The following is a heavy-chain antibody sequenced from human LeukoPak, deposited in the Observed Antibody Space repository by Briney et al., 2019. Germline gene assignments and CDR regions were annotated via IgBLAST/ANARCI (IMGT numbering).Heavy chain of an antibody. Sequence: SETLSLTCVVSGGSISGTISCNWFRQPPARGLEWRREISRTGTSNCNQSLESRLTISLDPPKNQFSLMLTSVTAEHTAVYYCARVADTGGWPVAGLYYYGMDVWGQGTTVIVSS. CDR1: GGSISGTIS. D-gene: IGHD6-19*01. J-gene: IGHJ6*02. CDR2: ISRTGTS. CDR3: ARVADTGGWPVAGLYYYGMDV. V-gene: IGHV4-4*02.